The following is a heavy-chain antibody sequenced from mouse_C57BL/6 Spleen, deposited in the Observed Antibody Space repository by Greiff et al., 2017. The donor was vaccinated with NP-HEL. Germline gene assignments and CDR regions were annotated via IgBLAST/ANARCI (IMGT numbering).Heavy chain of an antibody. Sequence: EVKLVESGAELVKPGASVKLSCTASGFNFKDYYMPWVKQRPEQGLEWIGRIDPGGGETKYAPKFQGKATITADTSSHTAYLQLSSLTSEDTAVYYCARDSYAMDYWGQGTSVTVSS. CDR3: ARDSYAMDY. CDR2: IDPGGGET. J-gene: IGHJ4*01. V-gene: IGHV14-2*01. CDR1: GFNFKDYY.